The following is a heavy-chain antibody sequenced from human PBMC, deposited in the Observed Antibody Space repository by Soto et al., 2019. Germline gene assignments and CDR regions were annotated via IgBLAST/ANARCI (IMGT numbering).Heavy chain of an antibody. CDR3: AKAEDHTGTGRFVW. Sequence: GSLRLNGGASGFTLSKYATSWVRQAPGKGLEWVSGISESGGTTYFADSVKGRFTISRDNSKNTLYLQMSSLRAEDTAVYYCAKAEDHTGTGRFVWGGQVTLATDSA. CDR1: GFTLSKYA. V-gene: IGHV3-23*01. D-gene: IGHD7-27*01. J-gene: IGHJ4*02. CDR2: ISESGGTT.